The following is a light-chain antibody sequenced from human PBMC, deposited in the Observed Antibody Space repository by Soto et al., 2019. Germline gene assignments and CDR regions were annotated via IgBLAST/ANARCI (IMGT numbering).Light chain of an antibody. V-gene: IGKV1-8*01. CDR2: AAS. CDR1: QGISSY. J-gene: IGKJ4*01. Sequence: AIRMTQSPSSLSASTGDRVTITCRASQGISSYLAWYQQKPGKAPKLLIYAASTLQSGVPSRFSGSGSGTEFTLTISSLQPEDFATYYCQQSYSTPLTFGGCTKVDIK. CDR3: QQSYSTPLT.